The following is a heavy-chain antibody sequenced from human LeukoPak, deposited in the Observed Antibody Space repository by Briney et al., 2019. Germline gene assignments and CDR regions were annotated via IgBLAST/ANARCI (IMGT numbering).Heavy chain of an antibody. CDR3: ARGNSRWLLDVHFDY. V-gene: IGHV1-69*06. J-gene: IGHJ4*02. CDR2: IIPIFGTA. Sequence: ASVKVSCKASGGTFSSYAISWVRQAPGQGLEWMGGIIPIFGTANYAQKFQGRVTITADKSTSTAYMELSSLRSEDTAVYYCARGNSRWLLDVHFDYWGQGTLVTVSS. CDR1: GGTFSSYA. D-gene: IGHD5-24*01.